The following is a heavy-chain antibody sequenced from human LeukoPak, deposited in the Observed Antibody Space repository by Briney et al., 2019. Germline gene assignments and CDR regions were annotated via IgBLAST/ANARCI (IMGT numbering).Heavy chain of an antibody. V-gene: IGHV3-30-3*01. Sequence: GGSLRLSCAASGFTFSSYAMHWVRQAPGKGLEWVAVISYDGSNKYYADSVKGRFTISRDNAKNSLYLQMNSLRAEDTAVYYCARGAGYCSSTGCYGSDWFDSWGQGALVTVSS. CDR1: GFTFSSYA. J-gene: IGHJ5*01. CDR3: ARGAGYCSSTGCYGSDWFDS. D-gene: IGHD2-2*01. CDR2: ISYDGSNK.